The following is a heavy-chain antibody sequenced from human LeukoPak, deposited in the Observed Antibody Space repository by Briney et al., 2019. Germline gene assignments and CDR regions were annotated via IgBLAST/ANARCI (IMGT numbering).Heavy chain of an antibody. J-gene: IGHJ6*02. D-gene: IGHD2-15*01. CDR1: GGTFSSYA. V-gene: IGHV1-69*13. Sequence: ASVNVSCKASGGTFSSYAISWVRQAPGQGLEWMGGIIPIFGTANYAQKFQGRVTITADESTSTAYMELSSLRSEDTAVYYCARGYCSGGSCYSGDYYYYGMDVWGQGTTVTVSS. CDR3: ARGYCSGGSCYSGDYYYYGMDV. CDR2: IIPIFGTA.